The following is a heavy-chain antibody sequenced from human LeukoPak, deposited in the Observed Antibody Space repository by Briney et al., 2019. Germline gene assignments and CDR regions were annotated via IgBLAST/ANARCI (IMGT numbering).Heavy chain of an antibody. J-gene: IGHJ3*02. Sequence: SETLSLACTVSGGSISSYYWSWIRQPPGKGLEWIGNIYYSGSTNYNPSLKSRVTISVDTSKNQFSLKLSSVTAADTAVYYCASGYCSGGRCEFDAFDIWGQGTMVTVSS. CDR2: IYYSGST. D-gene: IGHD2-15*01. V-gene: IGHV4-59*01. CDR1: GGSISSYY. CDR3: ASGYCSGGRCEFDAFDI.